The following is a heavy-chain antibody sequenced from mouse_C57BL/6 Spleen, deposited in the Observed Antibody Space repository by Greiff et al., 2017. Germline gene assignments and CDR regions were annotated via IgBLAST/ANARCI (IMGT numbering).Heavy chain of an antibody. Sequence: VKLQQSGAELVRPGASVTLSCKASGYTFTDYEMHWVKQTPVHGLAWIGAIDPENGGTAYNQKFKGKAILTADKSSSTAYMELRSLTSEDSAVYYCNYYDYDYLGQGTTLTVSS. V-gene: IGHV1-15*01. J-gene: IGHJ2*01. CDR1: GYTFTDYE. D-gene: IGHD2-4*01. CDR2: IDPENGGT. CDR3: NYYDYDY.